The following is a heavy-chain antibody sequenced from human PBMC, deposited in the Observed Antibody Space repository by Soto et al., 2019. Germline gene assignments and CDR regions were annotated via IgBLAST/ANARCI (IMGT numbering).Heavy chain of an antibody. CDR1: GFTFDDYA. CDR2: ISWDGDST. V-gene: IGHV3-43D*04. D-gene: IGHD2-15*01. Sequence: EVQLVESGGVVVQPGGSLRLSCAASGFTFDDYAMHWVRQAPGKGLEWVSLISWDGDSTYYADSVKGRFTISRDNSKNSLHLQMNSLRAEDTALYHCAKDPVARGRAEYFQHWGQGTLVTVSS. CDR3: AKDPVARGRAEYFQH. J-gene: IGHJ1*01.